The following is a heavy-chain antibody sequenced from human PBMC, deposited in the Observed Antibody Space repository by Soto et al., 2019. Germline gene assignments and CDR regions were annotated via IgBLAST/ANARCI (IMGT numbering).Heavy chain of an antibody. J-gene: IGHJ6*02. V-gene: IGHV4-39*01. CDR3: ARPHYLSLLEYSSPPPIHYYGMDV. Sequence: SETLSLTCTVSGGSISSSSYYWGWIRQPPGKGLEWIGSIYYSGSTYYNPSLKSRVTISVDTSKNQFSLKLSSVTAADTAVYYCARPHYLSLLEYSSPPPIHYYGMDVWGQGTTVTVSS. CDR2: IYYSGST. D-gene: IGHD6-6*01. CDR1: GGSISSSSYY.